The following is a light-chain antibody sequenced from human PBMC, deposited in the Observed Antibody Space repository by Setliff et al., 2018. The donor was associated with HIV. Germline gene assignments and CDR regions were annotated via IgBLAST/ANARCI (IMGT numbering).Light chain of an antibody. V-gene: IGLV2-11*01. CDR3: SAYTNNNTFV. Sequence: QSALTQPRSVSGSPGQSVTISCTGTSSDVGGYNYVSWYQQHPGKAPKLMIYDVTYRPSGVSNRFSGSKSGNTASLTISGLQTEDEADYYCSAYTNNNTFVFGTGTKVTVL. CDR1: SSDVGGYNY. J-gene: IGLJ1*01. CDR2: DVT.